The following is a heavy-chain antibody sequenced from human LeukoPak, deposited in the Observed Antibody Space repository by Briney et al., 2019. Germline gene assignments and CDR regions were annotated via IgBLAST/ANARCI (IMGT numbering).Heavy chain of an antibody. CDR1: GFTFDDYG. Sequence: GGSLRLSCAASGFTFDDYGMSWVRQAPGKGLEWVSGISGSAGGTKYADSVKGRFTISRDNSLNTVYLQMNSLRAEDTAVYFCAKRGIVIRGILIIGFHKEAYYFDYWGQGILVTVSS. D-gene: IGHD3-10*01. V-gene: IGHV3-23*01. CDR3: AKRGIVIRGILIIGFHKEAYYFDY. CDR2: ISGSAGGT. J-gene: IGHJ4*02.